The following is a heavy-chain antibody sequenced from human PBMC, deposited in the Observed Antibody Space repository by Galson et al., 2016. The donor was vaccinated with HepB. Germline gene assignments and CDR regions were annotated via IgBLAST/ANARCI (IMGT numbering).Heavy chain of an antibody. V-gene: IGHV6-1*01. Sequence: CAISGDSVSSNSAAWNWIRQSPSRGLEWLGRTYYRSKWYNDYAVSVKSQITINPDTSKNQFSLQLNSVTPEDTAVYYCARVHQGWYAGYFDYWGQGTLVTVSS. D-gene: IGHD6-19*01. CDR1: GDSVSSNSAA. CDR3: ARVHQGWYAGYFDY. CDR2: TYYRSKWYN. J-gene: IGHJ4*02.